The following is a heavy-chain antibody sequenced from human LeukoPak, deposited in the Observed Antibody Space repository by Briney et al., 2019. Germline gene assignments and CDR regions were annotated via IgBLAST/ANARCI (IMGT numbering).Heavy chain of an antibody. CDR2: IYYSGST. CDR1: GGSISSYY. J-gene: IGHJ3*02. V-gene: IGHV4-59*01. Sequence: SETLSLTCTVSGGSISSYYWSWIRQPPGKGLEWIGYIYYSGSTNYNPSLKSRVTISVDTSKNQFSLKLSSVTAADTAVYYCARGVPTGDILTGYHPGPAFDIWGQGTMVTVSS. CDR3: ARGVPTGDILTGYHPGPAFDI. D-gene: IGHD3-9*01.